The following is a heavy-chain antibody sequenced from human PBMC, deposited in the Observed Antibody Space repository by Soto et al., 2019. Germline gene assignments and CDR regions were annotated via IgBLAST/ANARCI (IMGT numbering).Heavy chain of an antibody. J-gene: IGHJ6*02. CDR2: ISAYNGNT. V-gene: IGHV1-18*01. CDR3: ARDRYYDSSGYQYGMDV. D-gene: IGHD3-22*01. Sequence: GASVKVSCKASGYTFTSYGISWVRQAPGQGLEWMGWISAYNGNTNYAQKLQGRVTMTTDTSTSTAYMELRSLRSDDTAVYYCARDRYYDSSGYQYGMDVWGQGTTVTVSS. CDR1: GYTFTSYG.